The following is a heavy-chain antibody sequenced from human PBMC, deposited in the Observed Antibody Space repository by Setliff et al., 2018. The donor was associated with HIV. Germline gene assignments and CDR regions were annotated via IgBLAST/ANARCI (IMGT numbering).Heavy chain of an antibody. CDR1: ESSFTAYT. V-gene: IGHV1-3*01. J-gene: IGHJ3*02. Sequence: ASVKVSCKASESSFTAYTMHWARQAPGQRLEWMGWIQVGNDKAKYSQELQGRVTFTRDTSASTAYMERSGLVFEDTAVYSCARLSSAAMWGGGAFDNWGQGTMVTVS. CDR2: IQVGNDKA. D-gene: IGHD2-2*01. CDR3: ARLSSAAMWGGGAFDN.